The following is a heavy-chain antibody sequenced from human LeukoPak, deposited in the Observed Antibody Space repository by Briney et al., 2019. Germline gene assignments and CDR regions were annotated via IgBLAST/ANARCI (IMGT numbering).Heavy chain of an antibody. V-gene: IGHV3-7*01. CDR1: GFTFSNYW. CDR2: IMQDGSDK. D-gene: IGHD4-11*01. Sequence: GGSLRLSCAASGFTFSNYWMSWVRQAPGKGLEWVANIMQDGSDKSYVDSVKGRFTISRDNAKNSLYLQMNSLRAEDTAVYYCAKGKYSNLDYFDYWGQGTLVTVSS. CDR3: AKGKYSNLDYFDY. J-gene: IGHJ4*02.